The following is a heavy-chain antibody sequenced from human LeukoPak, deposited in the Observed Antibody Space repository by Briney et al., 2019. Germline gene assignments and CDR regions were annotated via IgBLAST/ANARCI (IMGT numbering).Heavy chain of an antibody. CDR1: GGSISSGGYY. CDR3: ARDLGLSDYYDSSGYTYYYYGMDV. J-gene: IGHJ6*02. D-gene: IGHD3-22*01. V-gene: IGHV4-61*02. Sequence: PSETLSLTCTVSGGSISSGGYYWSWIRQPAGKGLEWIGRIYTSGSTNYNPSLKSRVTMSVDTSKNQFSLKLSSVTAADTAVYYCARDLGLSDYYDSSGYTYYYYGMDVWGQGTTVTVSS. CDR2: IYTSGST.